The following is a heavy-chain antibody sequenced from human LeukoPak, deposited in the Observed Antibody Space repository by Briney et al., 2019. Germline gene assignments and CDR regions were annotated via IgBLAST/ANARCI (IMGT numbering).Heavy chain of an antibody. D-gene: IGHD5-18*01. V-gene: IGHV3-23*01. CDR1: GFTFSSYA. Sequence: GGSLRLSCAASGFTFSSYAMSWVRQAPGKGLEWVSVVSGSGSSTYYADSVKGRFTISRDNSKNTLYLQMNSLRAEDTAVYYCARGDVDTSMAIDYWGQGTLVTVSS. J-gene: IGHJ4*02. CDR3: ARGDVDTSMAIDY. CDR2: VSGSGSST.